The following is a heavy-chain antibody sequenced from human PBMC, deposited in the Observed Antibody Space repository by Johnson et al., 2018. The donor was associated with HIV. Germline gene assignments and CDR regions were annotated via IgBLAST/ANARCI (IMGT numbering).Heavy chain of an antibody. V-gene: IGHV3-30*02. Sequence: VQLVESGGGVVQPGGSLRLSCAASGFTFSSYGMHWVRQAPGKGLQRVACIRNDGSNNYYEDSVKGRFTISRDNSKNTLYLQMNSLRAEDTAVYYCAKDRRQSSWELLDDAFDIWGQGTMVTVSS. CDR2: IRNDGSNN. D-gene: IGHD1-26*01. CDR1: GFTFSSYG. CDR3: AKDRRQSSWELLDDAFDI. J-gene: IGHJ3*02.